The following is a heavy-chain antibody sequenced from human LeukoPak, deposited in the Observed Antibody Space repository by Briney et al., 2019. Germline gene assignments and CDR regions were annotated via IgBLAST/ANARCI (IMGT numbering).Heavy chain of an antibody. V-gene: IGHV3-30*18. CDR2: ISYDGSNK. D-gene: IGHD5-24*01. J-gene: IGHJ4*02. CDR3: AKEEI. Sequence: GVSLRLSCAASGVTFSSYGMHWVRQAPGKGLEWVAVISYDGSNKYYADSVKGRFTISRDNSKNTLYLQMNSLRAEDTAVYYCAKEEIWGQGTLVTVSS. CDR1: GVTFSSYG.